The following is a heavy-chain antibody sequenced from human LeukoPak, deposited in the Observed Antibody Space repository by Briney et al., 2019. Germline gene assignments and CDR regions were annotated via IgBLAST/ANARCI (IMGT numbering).Heavy chain of an antibody. V-gene: IGHV3-7*05. J-gene: IGHJ5*02. CDR2: INQAGSEK. CDR3: ARSITAKTNWFDP. Sequence: GGSLRLSCAGSGFTFSTYWMSWVRQAPGTGLEWVANINQAGSEKYYVDSVKGRFTISRDNAKNSLSLQVNSLRAEDTAVYYCARSITAKTNWFDPWGQGTLVTVSS. D-gene: IGHD1-20*01. CDR1: GFTFSTYW.